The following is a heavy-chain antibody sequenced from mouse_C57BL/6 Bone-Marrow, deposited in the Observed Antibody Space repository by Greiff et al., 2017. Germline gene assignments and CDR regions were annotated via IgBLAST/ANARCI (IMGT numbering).Heavy chain of an antibody. Sequence: QVQLQQPGAELVKPGASVKVSCKASGYTFTSYWMHWVKQRPGQGLEWIGRIHPSDSDTNYNQKFKGKATLTVDKSSSTADMQLSSLTSEDSAVYYCAIWGWLLRPYYFDYWGQGTTLTVSS. V-gene: IGHV1-74*01. J-gene: IGHJ2*01. CDR1: GYTFTSYW. CDR2: IHPSDSDT. CDR3: AIWGWLLRPYYFDY. D-gene: IGHD2-3*01.